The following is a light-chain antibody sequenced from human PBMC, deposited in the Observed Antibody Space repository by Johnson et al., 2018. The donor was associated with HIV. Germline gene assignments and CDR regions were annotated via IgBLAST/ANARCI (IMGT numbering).Light chain of an antibody. CDR3: GTWDSSLTSYV. V-gene: IGLV1-51*01. CDR2: DNN. CDR1: SSNIGNNY. J-gene: IGLJ1*01. Sequence: QSVLTQPPSVSAAPGQKVTISCSGSSSNIGNNYVSWYQQLPGTAPKLLIYDNNKRPSGIPDRFSGSKSCTSATLGITGLQTWDEADYYCGTWDSSLTSYVFGTGTKVTVL.